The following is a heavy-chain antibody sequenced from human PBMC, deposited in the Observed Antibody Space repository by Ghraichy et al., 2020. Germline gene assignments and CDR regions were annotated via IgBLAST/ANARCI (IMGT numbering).Heavy chain of an antibody. CDR1: GFTFSDHY. Sequence: GGSLRLSCAASGFTFSDHYMDWVRQAPGKGLEWVGRSRNKAKSYTTEYAAYVKGRFTISRDDSKKSLYLQMNSLKTEDTAIYFCTRVFYDGSGYYLAYWGQGTLVTVSS. V-gene: IGHV3-72*01. CDR3: TRVFYDGSGYYLAY. J-gene: IGHJ4*02. CDR2: SRNKAKSYTT. D-gene: IGHD3-22*01.